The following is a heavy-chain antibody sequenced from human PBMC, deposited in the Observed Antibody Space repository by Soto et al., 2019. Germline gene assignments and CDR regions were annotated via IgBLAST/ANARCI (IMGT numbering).Heavy chain of an antibody. CDR3: VMLQRGGGGMDV. Sequence: PSETLSLTCTVSGGSINSIPYYWGWIRQPPGRGLEWIGLIYYSGSTYYKPSLQSRVTMSVDTSKNQFSLKLSSVTAADTSVYYCVMLQRGGGGMDVWGQGTTVTVSS. CDR1: GGSINSIPYY. V-gene: IGHV4-39*01. D-gene: IGHD2-15*01. J-gene: IGHJ6*02. CDR2: IYYSGST.